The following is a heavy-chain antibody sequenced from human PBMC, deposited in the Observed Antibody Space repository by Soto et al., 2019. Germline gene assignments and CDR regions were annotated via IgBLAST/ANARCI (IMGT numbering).Heavy chain of an antibody. CDR2: INPNSGGT. CDR1: GYTFTGYY. CDR3: ARAMLLRSGWFAP. D-gene: IGHD2-21*01. Sequence: ASVKVSCKASGYTFTGYYMHWVRQAPGQGLEWMGWINPNSGGTNYAQKFQGWVTMTRDTSISTAYMELSRLRSDDTAVYYCARAMLLRSGWFAPWDQGTLVTVSS. V-gene: IGHV1-2*04. J-gene: IGHJ5*02.